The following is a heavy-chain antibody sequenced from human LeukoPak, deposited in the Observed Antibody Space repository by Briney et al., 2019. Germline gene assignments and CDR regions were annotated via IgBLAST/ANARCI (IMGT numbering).Heavy chain of an antibody. CDR2: IYYSGST. CDR1: GGSISSGGYY. CDR3: ARYCSSTSCSGYAFDI. Sequence: SQTLSLTCTVSGGSISSGGYYWSWIRQHPGKGLEWIGYIYYSGSTYYNPSLKSRVNKSVDTSKNQFSLKLSSVTAADTAVYYCARYCSSTSCSGYAFDIWGQGTMVTVSS. J-gene: IGHJ3*02. D-gene: IGHD2-2*01. V-gene: IGHV4-31*03.